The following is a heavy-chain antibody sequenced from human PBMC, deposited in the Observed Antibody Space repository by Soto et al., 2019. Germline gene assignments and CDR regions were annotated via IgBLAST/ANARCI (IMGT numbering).Heavy chain of an antibody. J-gene: IGHJ6*02. CDR3: ARSWEYYSSGWSPYYGMDV. Sequence: ASVKVSCKASGYTFTGYYMHWVRQAPGQRLEWMGWINAGNGNTKYSQKFQGRVTITRDTSASTAYMELSSLRSEDTAVYYCARSWEYYSSGWSPYYGMDVWGQGTTVTVSS. D-gene: IGHD6-19*01. V-gene: IGHV1-3*01. CDR2: INAGNGNT. CDR1: GYTFTGYY.